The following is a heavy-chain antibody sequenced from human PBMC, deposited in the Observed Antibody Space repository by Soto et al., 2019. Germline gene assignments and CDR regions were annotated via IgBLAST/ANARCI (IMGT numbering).Heavy chain of an antibody. CDR3: ARSAPYDY. CDR1: GYTFTNYY. Sequence: QVQLMQSGAEVKKPGASVRVSCKASGYTFTNYYVHWVRQAPGQGLEWMGFINPNGGSTTYAQKFPGRFTVTTDTSTRPVYMQFSSLRSEYTAVFYCARSAPYDYWGQGTLVTVSS. J-gene: IGHJ4*02. CDR2: INPNGGST. V-gene: IGHV1-46*01.